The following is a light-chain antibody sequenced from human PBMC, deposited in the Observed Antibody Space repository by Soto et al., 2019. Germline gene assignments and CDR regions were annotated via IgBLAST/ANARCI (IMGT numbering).Light chain of an antibody. CDR2: RNN. V-gene: IGLV1-47*01. J-gene: IGLJ3*02. CDR1: SSNIGDNP. CDR3: SSWDDSLSGWV. Sequence: QSVLTQPPSASGTPGQRITISCSGSSSNIGDNPVNWYQQLPGAAPKLLIHRNNERPSGVSDRFSGSESGTSASLAISGLRSEDEADYYCSSWDDSLSGWVFGGGTKLTVL.